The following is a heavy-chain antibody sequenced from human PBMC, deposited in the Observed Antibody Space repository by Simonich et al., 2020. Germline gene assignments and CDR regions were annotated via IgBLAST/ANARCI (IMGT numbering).Heavy chain of an antibody. CDR1: GFTFSSYG. J-gene: IGHJ6*02. V-gene: IGHV3-30*02. CDR2: IRYDKSNK. CDR3: AKESTVSRWDYYYGMDV. D-gene: IGHD4-17*01. Sequence: QVQLVESGGGVVQPGRSLRLSCAASGFTFSSYGVHWVRQAPGRGLDWVGIIRYDKSNKYYADSVKGRFTISRDNSKNTLYLQMNSLRAEDTAMYYCAKESTVSRWDYYYGMDVWGQGTTVTVSS.